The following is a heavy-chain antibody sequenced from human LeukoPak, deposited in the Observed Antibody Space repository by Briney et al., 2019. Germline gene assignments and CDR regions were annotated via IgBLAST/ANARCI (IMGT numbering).Heavy chain of an antibody. CDR2: VYHTGNT. CDR3: AKSDGSGSYFDY. J-gene: IGHJ4*02. V-gene: IGHV4-59*03. Sequence: SETLSLTCTVSGGSIRNYYWSWTRQPPGKGLEWIGYVYHTGNTNYNPSLESRATISIDTSKNQFSLKLSSVTAADSAVYYCAKSDGSGSYFDYWCQGTMVIVA. CDR1: GGSIRNYY. D-gene: IGHD3-10*01.